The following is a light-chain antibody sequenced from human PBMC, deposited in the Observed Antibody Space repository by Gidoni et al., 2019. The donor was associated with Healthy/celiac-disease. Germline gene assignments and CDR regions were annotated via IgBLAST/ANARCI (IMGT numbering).Light chain of an antibody. J-gene: IGKJ1*01. CDR1: QDISNY. Sequence: DIQMTQSPSSLSASVPDRVTTTCQASQDISNYLNWYQQKPGKAPKLLIYDASNLETGVPSRFSGSGSGTDFTFTISSLQPEDVATYYCQQYDNLPWTFGQGTKVEIK. V-gene: IGKV1-33*01. CDR3: QQYDNLPWT. CDR2: DAS.